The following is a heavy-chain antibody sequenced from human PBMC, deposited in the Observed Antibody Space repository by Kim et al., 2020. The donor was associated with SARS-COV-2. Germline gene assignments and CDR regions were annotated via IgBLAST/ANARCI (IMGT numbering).Heavy chain of an antibody. CDR3: ARGSTLTTVTTMIYYGMDV. D-gene: IGHD4-17*01. CDR2: ISSSSYI. Sequence: GGSLRLSCAASGFTFSSYSMNWVRQAPGKGLEWVSSISSSSYIYYADSVKGRFTISRDNAKNSLYLQMNSLRAEDTAVYYCARGSTLTTVTTMIYYGMDVWGQGTTVTVSS. J-gene: IGHJ6*02. CDR1: GFTFSSYS. V-gene: IGHV3-21*01.